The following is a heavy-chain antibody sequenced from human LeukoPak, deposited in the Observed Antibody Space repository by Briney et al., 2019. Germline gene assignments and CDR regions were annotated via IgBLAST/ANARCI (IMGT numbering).Heavy chain of an antibody. CDR2: IYYSGST. J-gene: IGHJ4*02. Sequence: SETLSLTCTVSGGSISSYYWSWIRQPPGKGLEWIGYIYYSGSTNYNPSLKSRVTISVDTSKNQFSLKLSSVTAADTAVYYCARDEKRIAVVGLPDYWGQGTLVTVSS. CDR1: GGSISSYY. V-gene: IGHV4-59*01. CDR3: ARDEKRIAVVGLPDY. D-gene: IGHD6-19*01.